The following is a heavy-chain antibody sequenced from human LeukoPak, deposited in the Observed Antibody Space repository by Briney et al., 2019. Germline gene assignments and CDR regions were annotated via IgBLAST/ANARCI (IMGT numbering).Heavy chain of an antibody. Sequence: SETLSLTCTVSGGSISSYYWSWIRQPPGKGLEWIGYIYYSGSTNYNPSLKSRVTISVDTSKNQFSLKLSSVTAADTAVYYCERTLDYAPSYFDYWGQGTLVTVSS. CDR2: IYYSGST. D-gene: IGHD4-17*01. V-gene: IGHV4-59*01. CDR1: GGSISSYY. CDR3: ERTLDYAPSYFDY. J-gene: IGHJ4*02.